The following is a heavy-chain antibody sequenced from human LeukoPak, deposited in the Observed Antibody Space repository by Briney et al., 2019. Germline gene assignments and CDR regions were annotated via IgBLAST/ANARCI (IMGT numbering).Heavy chain of an antibody. V-gene: IGHV1-46*01. D-gene: IGHD6-6*01. CDR3: ARDLFIAAPYFDY. CDR2: INPSGGST. Sequence: ASVKVSCKASGYTFTSYYMHWVRQAPGQGLEWMGIINPSGGSTSYAQKFQGRVTMTRDMSTSIVHMELSSLRSDDTAVYYCARDLFIAAPYFDYWGQGTLVTVSS. CDR1: GYTFTSYY. J-gene: IGHJ4*02.